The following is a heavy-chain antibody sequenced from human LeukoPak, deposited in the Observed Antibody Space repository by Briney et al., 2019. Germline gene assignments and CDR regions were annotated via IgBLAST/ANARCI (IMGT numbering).Heavy chain of an antibody. V-gene: IGHV3-23*01. J-gene: IGHJ3*01. Sequence: HSGGSLRLSCAVTGFTFSSYGMSWVRQAPGKGLEWVSAISSSGGNTYYADSVKGRFIISRDSSKNTLYLQMSSLRVEDTAVFHGAKGRANATSPNAFNFWAKGPMVTVPS. CDR2: ISSSGGNT. CDR1: GFTFSSYG. CDR3: AKGRANATSPNAFNF.